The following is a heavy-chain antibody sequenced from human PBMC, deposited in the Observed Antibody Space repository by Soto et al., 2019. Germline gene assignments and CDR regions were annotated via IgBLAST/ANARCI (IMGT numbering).Heavy chain of an antibody. J-gene: IGHJ4*02. Sequence: ASVKVSCKASGYTFTGYYMHWVRQAPGQGLEWMGWINPNSGETNYAQKFQGRVNMTRDTSISTAYMELSRLRSDDKAEDYYARDSSPYGDYVGFDYWGQGTLVTVSS. CDR3: ARDSSPYGDYVGFDY. D-gene: IGHD4-17*01. V-gene: IGHV1-2*02. CDR1: GYTFTGYY. CDR2: INPNSGET.